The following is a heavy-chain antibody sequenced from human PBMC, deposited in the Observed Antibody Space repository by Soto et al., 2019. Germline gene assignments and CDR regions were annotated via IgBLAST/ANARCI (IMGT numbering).Heavy chain of an antibody. CDR3: AKDPTQAGSGPFYY. Sequence: EVQLVESGGGLVQPGGSLRLSCAASGFTFSSYGMNWVRQAPGKGLEWISYITSSGSTIYYADSVKGRFTISRDNAKNSLYLQMNSLRAEDTAVYYCAKDPTQAGSGPFYYWGQGTLVTVSS. D-gene: IGHD1-26*01. CDR1: GFTFSSYG. J-gene: IGHJ4*02. CDR2: ITSSGSTI. V-gene: IGHV3-48*03.